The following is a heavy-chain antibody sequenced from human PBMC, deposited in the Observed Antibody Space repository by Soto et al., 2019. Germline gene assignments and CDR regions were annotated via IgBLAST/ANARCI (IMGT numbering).Heavy chain of an antibody. CDR1: GGSISSGGYY. V-gene: IGHV4-31*03. J-gene: IGHJ6*02. CDR3: ARDKRITIFGVVIEGDPTDYYGMDV. Sequence: SETLSLTCNVSGGSISSGGYYWTWIRQHPGKGLEWIGYIHHSGSTFYNPSLKSRVSISVDTSKNQFSLKLSSVTAADTAVYYCARDKRITIFGVVIEGDPTDYYGMDVWGQGTTVTVSS. CDR2: IHHSGST. D-gene: IGHD3-3*01.